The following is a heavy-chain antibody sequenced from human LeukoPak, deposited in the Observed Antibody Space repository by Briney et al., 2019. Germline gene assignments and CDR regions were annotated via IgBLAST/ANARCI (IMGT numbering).Heavy chain of an antibody. CDR1: GFSFSSSG. J-gene: IGHJ1*01. Sequence: GGSLRLSCAASGFSFSSSGMNWVRQAPGKGLEWVSYIDTGSATKNYADSVKGRFTISRDNAKDSLYLQMNSLRVEDTAVYYCAGPLGSPYFHHWGQGTLVTVSS. CDR3: AGPLGSPYFHH. V-gene: IGHV3-48*01. CDR2: IDTGSATK. D-gene: IGHD3-10*01.